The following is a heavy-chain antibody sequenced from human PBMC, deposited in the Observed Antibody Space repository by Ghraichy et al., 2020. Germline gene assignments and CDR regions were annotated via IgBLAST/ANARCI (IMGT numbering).Heavy chain of an antibody. CDR1: GFTFSSYG. CDR3: ARDLGTLGWFDP. J-gene: IGHJ5*02. V-gene: IGHV3-33*08. CDR2: IWYDGSNK. Sequence: GGSLRLSCAASGFTFSSYGMHWVRQAPGKGLEWVAVIWYDGSNKYYADSVKGRFTISRDNSKNTLYLQMNSLRAADTAVYYCARDLGTLGWFDPWGQGTLVTVSS. D-gene: IGHD7-27*01.